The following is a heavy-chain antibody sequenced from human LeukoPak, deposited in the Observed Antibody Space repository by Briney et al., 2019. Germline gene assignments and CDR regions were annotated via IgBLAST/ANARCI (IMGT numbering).Heavy chain of an antibody. CDR1: GFTFSSYG. CDR3: AKLIGAHDAFDI. CDR2: ISYDGSNK. D-gene: IGHD3-22*01. V-gene: IGHV3-30*18. Sequence: GGSLRLSCAASGFTFSSYGMHWVRQAPGKGLEWVAVISYDGSNKYYADSVKGRFTISRDNSKNTLYLQMNSLRAEDTAVYYCAKLIGAHDAFDIWGQGTMVTVSS. J-gene: IGHJ3*02.